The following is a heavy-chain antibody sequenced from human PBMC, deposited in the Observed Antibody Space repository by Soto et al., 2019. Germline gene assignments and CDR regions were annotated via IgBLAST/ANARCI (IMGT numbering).Heavy chain of an antibody. CDR3: ARRARSSSWYGYFDY. J-gene: IGHJ4*02. CDR1: GGTFSSYA. Sequence: QVQLVQSGAEVKKPGSSVKVSCKASGGTFSSYAISWVRQAPGQGLEWMGGIIPIFGTANYAQKFQGRVTITADEYTSTAYMELSSLRSEDTAVYYCARRARSSSWYGYFDYWGQGTLVTVSS. V-gene: IGHV1-69*12. D-gene: IGHD6-13*01. CDR2: IIPIFGTA.